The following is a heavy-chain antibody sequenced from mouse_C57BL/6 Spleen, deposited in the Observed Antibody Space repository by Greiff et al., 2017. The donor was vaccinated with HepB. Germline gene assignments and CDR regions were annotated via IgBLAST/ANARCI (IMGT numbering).Heavy chain of an antibody. J-gene: IGHJ1*03. CDR2: IRNKANGYTT. V-gene: IGHV7-3*01. D-gene: IGHD2-1*01. CDR3: ARSYGNYDGYFDV. Sequence: EVKLMESGGGLVQPGGSLSLSCAASGFTFTDYYMSWVRQPPGKALEWLGFIRNKANGYTTEYSASVKGRFTISRDNSQSILYLQMNALRAEDSATYYCARSYGNYDGYFDVWGTGTTVTVSS. CDR1: GFTFTDYY.